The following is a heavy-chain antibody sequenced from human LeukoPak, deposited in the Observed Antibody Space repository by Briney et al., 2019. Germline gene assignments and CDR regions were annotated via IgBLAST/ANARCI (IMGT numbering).Heavy chain of an antibody. V-gene: IGHV4-34*01. J-gene: IGHJ4*02. Sequence: SETLSLTCAVYGGPFSGYYWSWIRQPPGKGLEWIGEINHSGSTNYNPSLKSRVTISVDTSKNQFSLKLSSVAAADTAVYYCATGHLITFGGVAFDYWGQGTLATVSS. CDR3: ATGHLITFGGVAFDY. CDR2: INHSGST. CDR1: GGPFSGYY. D-gene: IGHD3-16*01.